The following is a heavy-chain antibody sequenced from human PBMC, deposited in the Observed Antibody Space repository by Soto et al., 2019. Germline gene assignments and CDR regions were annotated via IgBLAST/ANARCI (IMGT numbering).Heavy chain of an antibody. CDR3: ASTRTGVVDYYYYGMDV. CDR1: GYSFTSYW. V-gene: IGHV5-51*01. CDR2: IYPGDSDT. Sequence: GESLKISGKGSGYSFTSYWISWVRQMPGKGLEWMGIIYPGDSDTRYSPSFQGQVTISADKSISTAYLQWSSLKASDTAMYYCASTRTGVVDYYYYGMDVWGQGTTVTVSS. J-gene: IGHJ6*02. D-gene: IGHD3-3*01.